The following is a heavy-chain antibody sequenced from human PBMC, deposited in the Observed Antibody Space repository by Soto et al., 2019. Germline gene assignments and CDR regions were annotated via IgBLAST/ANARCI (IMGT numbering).Heavy chain of an antibody. D-gene: IGHD3-16*01. CDR1: GGSISSGDYD. CDR3: ASRRRGGMDV. J-gene: IGHJ6*02. CDR2: IYYSGST. Sequence: SETLSLTCTVSGGSISSGDYDWSWIRQHPGKGLEWIGYIYYSGSTYYNPSLKSRVTISVDTSKNQFSLKLTSVTAADTAVYYCASRRRGGMDVWGQGTTVTV. V-gene: IGHV4-31*03.